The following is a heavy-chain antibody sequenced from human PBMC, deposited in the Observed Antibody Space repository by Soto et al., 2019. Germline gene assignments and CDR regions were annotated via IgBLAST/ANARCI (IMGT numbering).Heavy chain of an antibody. CDR2: IYYGGST. CDR1: GGTISNYY. V-gene: IGHV4-59*12. Sequence: PSETLSLTCSVSGGTISNYYCSWFRQPPGKGLEWIGHIYYGGSTYYNPSLKSRVTMSVDTSKNQFSLDLSFVTAVDTAVYYCAKIGGTTRGPWFDSWGQGTLVTVSS. CDR3: AKIGGTTRGPWFDS. J-gene: IGHJ5*01. D-gene: IGHD1-7*01.